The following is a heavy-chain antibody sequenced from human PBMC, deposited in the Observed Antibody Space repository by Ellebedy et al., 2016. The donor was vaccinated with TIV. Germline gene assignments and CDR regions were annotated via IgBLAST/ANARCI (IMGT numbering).Heavy chain of an antibody. J-gene: IGHJ4*02. D-gene: IGHD1-1*01. V-gene: IGHV3-23*01. CDR2: ISGSGGST. CDR1: GFTFSSYA. CDR3: ASNWNDRFGIH. Sequence: GESLKISXAASGFTFSSYAMSWVRQAPGKGLEWVSAISGSGGSTYYADSVKGRFTISRDNAKNSLYLQMNSLRDEDTAVYYCASNWNDRFGIHWGQGTLVTVSS.